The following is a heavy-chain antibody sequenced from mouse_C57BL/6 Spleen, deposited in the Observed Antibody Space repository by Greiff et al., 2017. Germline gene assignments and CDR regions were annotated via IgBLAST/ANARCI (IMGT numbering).Heavy chain of an antibody. CDR3: AGWLLAYFDV. CDR1: GFTFSDYG. Sequence: EVKLVESGGGLVKPGGSLKLSCAASGFTFSDYGMHWVRQAPEKGLEWVAYISSGSSTIYYADTVKGRFTISRDNAKNTLFLQMTSLRSEDTAMYYCAGWLLAYFDVWGTGTTVTVSS. D-gene: IGHD2-3*01. J-gene: IGHJ1*03. V-gene: IGHV5-17*01. CDR2: ISSGSSTI.